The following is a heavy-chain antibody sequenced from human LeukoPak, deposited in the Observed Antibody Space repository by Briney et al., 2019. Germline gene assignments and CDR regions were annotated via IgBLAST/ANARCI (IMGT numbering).Heavy chain of an antibody. Sequence: SETLSLTCTVFGYSISSGYYWGWIRQPPGKGLEWIGSIYHSGNTYYNPSLKSRVTISVDTSKNQFSLKMSSVTAADTAVYYCAKGAGPPWFDPWGQGTLVTVSS. CDR2: IYHSGNT. CDR1: GYSISSGYY. D-gene: IGHD6-19*01. J-gene: IGHJ5*02. CDR3: AKGAGPPWFDP. V-gene: IGHV4-38-2*02.